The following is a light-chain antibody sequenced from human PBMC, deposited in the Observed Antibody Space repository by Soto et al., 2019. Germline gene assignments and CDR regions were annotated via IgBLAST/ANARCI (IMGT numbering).Light chain of an antibody. J-gene: IGKJ1*01. CDR2: DAS. CDR1: QSISSW. CDR3: QQYKSYPWT. V-gene: IGKV1-5*01. Sequence: DIQMTQSPSTLPASVGDRVAMSSRASQSISSWLAWYQQKPGKAPKLLIYDASSLESGVPSRFSGSGSGTEFTLTISSLQPDDFATYYCQQYKSYPWTFGQGTKVDIK.